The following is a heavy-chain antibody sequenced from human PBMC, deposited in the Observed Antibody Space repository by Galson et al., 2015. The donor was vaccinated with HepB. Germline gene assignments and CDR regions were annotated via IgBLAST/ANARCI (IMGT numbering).Heavy chain of an antibody. CDR3: AREKAQSLYDPYWYFDV. CDR2: IKPDGSEI. CDR1: GFDFRSYW. D-gene: IGHD3-3*01. Sequence: SLRLSCAGYGFDFRSYWMSWVRQAPGKGLQWVANIKPDGSEIYYVDSVKGRFTISRDNAQMSVSLQMNSLRVEDSAIYYCAREKAQSLYDPYWYFDVWGRGTLDTVSS. V-gene: IGHV3-7*01. J-gene: IGHJ2*01.